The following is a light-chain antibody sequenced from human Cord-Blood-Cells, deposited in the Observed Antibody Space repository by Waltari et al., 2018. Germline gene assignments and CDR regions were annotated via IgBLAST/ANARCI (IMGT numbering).Light chain of an antibody. Sequence: VLQQPPATASLSLAETAALSSRASQTVSSYLAWYQQKPGQAPRLLIYDASNRGTGIPARFSGSGSGTDFTLTISSLEPEDFAVYYCQQRSNWPPAFGGGTKVEIK. CDR2: DAS. J-gene: IGKJ4*01. CDR1: QTVSSY. CDR3: QQRSNWPPA. V-gene: IGKV3-11*01.